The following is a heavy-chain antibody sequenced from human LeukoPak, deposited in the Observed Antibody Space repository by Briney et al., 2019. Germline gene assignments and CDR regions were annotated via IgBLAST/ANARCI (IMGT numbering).Heavy chain of an antibody. CDR1: GFTVSSNY. J-gene: IGHJ4*02. CDR2: IYSGGST. D-gene: IGHD2-15*01. V-gene: IGHV3-53*01. Sequence: GGSLRLSCAASGFTVSSNYMSWVRQAPGKGMGWDSVIYSGGSTCYADSVKGRFPLSRDNSKNTLYLQMNSLRAEDTAVYYCASSRYCSGGSCWGIDYWGQGTLVTVSS. CDR3: ASSRYCSGGSCWGIDY.